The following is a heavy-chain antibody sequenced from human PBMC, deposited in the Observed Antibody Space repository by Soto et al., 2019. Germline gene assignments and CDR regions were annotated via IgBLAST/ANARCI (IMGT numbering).Heavy chain of an antibody. CDR1: GYSFTSYW. V-gene: IGHV5-10-1*01. J-gene: IGHJ6*02. CDR3: ARRPTLSTAGYYYYGMDV. Sequence: PGESLKISCKGSGYSFTSYWISWVRQMPGKGLEWMGRIDPSDSYTNYSPSFQRHVTISADKSISTAYLQWSSLKASDTDFYYCARRPTLSTAGYYYYGMDVWGQGTTVTVSS. CDR2: IDPSDSYT.